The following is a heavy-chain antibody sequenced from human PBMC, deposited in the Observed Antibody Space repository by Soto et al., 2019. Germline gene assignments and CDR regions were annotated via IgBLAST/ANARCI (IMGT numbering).Heavy chain of an antibody. D-gene: IGHD2-8*01. V-gene: IGHV3-9*01. CDR1: GISFDDYA. CDR3: AKDTAPGFYDANGHLDY. Sequence: GGSLRLSCVVSGISFDDYAMHWVRQVPGKGLEWVSCINWDSGDIGYADSVKGRFTISRDNAKNSLYLHMNSLKTEDTALYYCAKDTAPGFYDANGHLDYWGQGTPVTVSS. J-gene: IGHJ4*02. CDR2: INWDSGDI.